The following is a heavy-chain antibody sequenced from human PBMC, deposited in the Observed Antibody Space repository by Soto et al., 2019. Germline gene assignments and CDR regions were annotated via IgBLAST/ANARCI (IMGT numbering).Heavy chain of an antibody. J-gene: IGHJ5*02. Sequence: ESGGGVVQPGRSLRLSCAASGFTFSSYAMHWVRQAPGKGLEWVAVISYDGSNKYYADSVKGRFTISRDNSKNTLYLQMNSLRAEDTAVYYCARDTPSEQWLVLWFDPWGQGTLVTVSS. CDR3: ARDTPSEQWLVLWFDP. CDR1: GFTFSSYA. D-gene: IGHD6-19*01. CDR2: ISYDGSNK. V-gene: IGHV3-30-3*01.